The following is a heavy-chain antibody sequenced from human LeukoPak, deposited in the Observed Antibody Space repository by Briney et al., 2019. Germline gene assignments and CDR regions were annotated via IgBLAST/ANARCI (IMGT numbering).Heavy chain of an antibody. Sequence: SETLSLTCAVYGGSFSGYYWSWIRQPPGKGLEWIGEINHSGSTNYNPSLKGRVTISVDTSKNQFSLKLSSVTAADTAVYYCARVGKGKSFGEVIKGRMKTNWFDPWGQGTLVTVSS. J-gene: IGHJ5*02. V-gene: IGHV4-34*01. CDR1: GGSFSGYY. CDR3: ARVGKGKSFGEVIKGRMKTNWFDP. CDR2: INHSGST. D-gene: IGHD3-10*01.